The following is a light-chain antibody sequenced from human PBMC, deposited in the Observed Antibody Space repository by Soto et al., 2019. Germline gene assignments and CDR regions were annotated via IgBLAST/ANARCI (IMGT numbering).Light chain of an antibody. J-gene: IGLJ1*01. CDR1: SSDVGSYNL. V-gene: IGLV2-23*01. CDR3: FSYAGSSTYV. Sequence: QSLLTPPASVSGSPGRWVPISCAGTSSDVGSYNLVTWYQNHPGKAPKRMIYEGSKRPSGVSNRFSGSKSGNTASLTISGLQAADEADYFCFSYAGSSTYVFGTGTKVTLL. CDR2: EGS.